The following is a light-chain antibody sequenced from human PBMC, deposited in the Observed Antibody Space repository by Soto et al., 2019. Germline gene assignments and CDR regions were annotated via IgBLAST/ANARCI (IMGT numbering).Light chain of an antibody. Sequence: DIVMTQSPDSLAVSLGERATINCKSSQSVLYSSNNKNYLAWYQQKPGQPPKLLIYWASTREFGVPDRFSGSGSGTDFTLTISSLQAEDVAFYYCQQYYSTPLTFGGGTKVEI. CDR1: QSVLYSSNNKNY. CDR2: WAS. J-gene: IGKJ4*01. CDR3: QQYYSTPLT. V-gene: IGKV4-1*01.